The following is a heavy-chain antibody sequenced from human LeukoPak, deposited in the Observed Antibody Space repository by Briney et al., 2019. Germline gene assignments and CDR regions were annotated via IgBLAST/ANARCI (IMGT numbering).Heavy chain of an antibody. CDR3: ARHGLGYTFGY. V-gene: IGHV4-59*04. J-gene: IGHJ4*02. Sequence: NPSETLSLTCTVSGGSISSYYWSWIRQPPGKGLEWIGYIYYSGSTYYNPSLKSRVTISVDTSKNQFSLKLSSVTAADTAVYYCARHGLGYTFGYWGQGTLGTVSS. CDR1: GGSISSYY. D-gene: IGHD5-24*01. CDR2: IYYSGST.